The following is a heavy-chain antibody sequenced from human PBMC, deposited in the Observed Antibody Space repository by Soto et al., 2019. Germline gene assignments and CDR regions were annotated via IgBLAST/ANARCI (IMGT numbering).Heavy chain of an antibody. CDR3: ARYAQQLEWDY. CDR1: GFTFRNYG. V-gene: IGHV3-33*01. J-gene: IGHJ4*02. D-gene: IGHD1-1*01. CDR2: IRYDGTNK. Sequence: QVQLVESGGGVVQPGRSLRLSCEASGFTFRNYGMHWVRQAPGKGLEWVAGIRYDGTNKYYAESVKGRFTISRDNSRNTLDLQMNSLRVDDTAVYYCARYAQQLEWDYWGPGTLVTVSS.